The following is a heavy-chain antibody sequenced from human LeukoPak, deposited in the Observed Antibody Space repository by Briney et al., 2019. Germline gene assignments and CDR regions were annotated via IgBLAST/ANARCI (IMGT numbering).Heavy chain of an antibody. Sequence: PSETLSLTCAVYGGSFSGYYWSWIRQSPGKGLEWIGEINHSGSTNYNPSLKSRVTISVDTSKNQFSLKLSSVTAADTAGYYCARVRGSKWVARFDYWGQGTLVTVSS. CDR3: ARVRGSKWVARFDY. CDR1: GGSFSGYY. V-gene: IGHV4-34*01. D-gene: IGHD6-19*01. CDR2: INHSGST. J-gene: IGHJ4*02.